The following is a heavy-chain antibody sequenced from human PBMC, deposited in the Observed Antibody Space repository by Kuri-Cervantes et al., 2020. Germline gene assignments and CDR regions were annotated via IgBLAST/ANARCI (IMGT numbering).Heavy chain of an antibody. CDR3: IHGDGRYFDY. J-gene: IGHJ4*02. Sequence: SETLSLTCTVSGGSISSGNYYWSWIRQPPGKGLEWIGSIYHSGTTYFHPSLKSRVTISVDTSKNQFSLRLSSVTAADTAVYFCIHGDGRYFDYWGQGTLVTVSS. CDR1: GGSISSGNYY. V-gene: IGHV4-39*07. CDR2: IYHSGTT. D-gene: IGHD4-17*01.